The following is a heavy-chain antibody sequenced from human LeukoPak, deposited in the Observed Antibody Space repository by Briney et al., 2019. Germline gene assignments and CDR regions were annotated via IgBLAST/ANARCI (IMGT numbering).Heavy chain of an antibody. Sequence: GGSLRLSCVGSGFSLSDYWMHWVRQTPGKGLMWVSRITSDGSTTWYADSVKGRFTVSRDNAKNSLYLQMNSLRAEDTAVYYCARVGRAFDIWGQGTMVTVSS. CDR2: ITSDGSTT. J-gene: IGHJ3*02. CDR3: ARVGRAFDI. CDR1: GFSLSDYW. V-gene: IGHV3-74*01.